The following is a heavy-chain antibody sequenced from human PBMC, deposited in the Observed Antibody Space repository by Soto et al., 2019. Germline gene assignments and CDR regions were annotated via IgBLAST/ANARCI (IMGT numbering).Heavy chain of an antibody. V-gene: IGHV4-30-4*01. CDR1: GGSISSGNYY. Sequence: SETLSLTCTVSGGSISSGNYYWSWIRQPPGKGLEWIGFISYSGTTHYSASLRSRVSISVDTSKNQFSLDLSSVTAADTAVYYCATMGTPVTGLYFFDYWGQGTLVTVSS. CDR2: ISYSGTT. CDR3: ATMGTPVTGLYFFDY. J-gene: IGHJ4*02. D-gene: IGHD4-17*01.